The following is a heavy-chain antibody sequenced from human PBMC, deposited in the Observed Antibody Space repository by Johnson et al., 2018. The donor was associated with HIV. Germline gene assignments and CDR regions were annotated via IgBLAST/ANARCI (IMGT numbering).Heavy chain of an antibody. CDR2: IYSGGST. D-gene: IGHD1-26*01. J-gene: IGHJ3*02. CDR1: GFTVSSNY. V-gene: IGHV3-53*01. CDR3: AREGYSGSPNGRGAFDI. Sequence: VQLVESGGGLIQPGGSLRLSCAASGFTVSSNYMSWVRQAPGKGLEWVSVIYSGGSTYYADSVKGRFTISRDNSKNTLYLQMNSLRAEDTAVYYCAREGYSGSPNGRGAFDIWGQGTMVTVSS.